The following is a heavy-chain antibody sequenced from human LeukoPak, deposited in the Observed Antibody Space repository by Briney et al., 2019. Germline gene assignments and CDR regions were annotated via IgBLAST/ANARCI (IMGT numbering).Heavy chain of an antibody. CDR3: ARHSGLAMANYYGMDA. CDR2: IHHTGPT. V-gene: IGHV4-39*01. Sequence: SETLSLTCAVSGGSIINSSYHWGWIRQPPGEGLEWIGSIHHTGPTYYNPSLKSRLTISVDTSNNQFSLKLRSVTAADTAVYYCARHSGLAMANYYGMDAWGQGTTVTVSS. D-gene: IGHD6-19*01. CDR1: GGSIINSSYH. J-gene: IGHJ6*02.